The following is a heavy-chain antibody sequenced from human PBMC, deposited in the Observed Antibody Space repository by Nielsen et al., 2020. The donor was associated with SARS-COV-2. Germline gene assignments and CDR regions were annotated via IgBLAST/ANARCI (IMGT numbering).Heavy chain of an antibody. CDR2: TYYRSKWYN. Sequence: WIRQSPSRGLEWLGRTYYRSKWYNDYAVSVKSRITINPDTSKNQFSLQLNSVTPEDTAVYYCARGVGTILLGYCSSTSCYRYYYYMDVWGKGTTVTVSS. J-gene: IGHJ6*03. V-gene: IGHV6-1*01. CDR3: ARGVGTILLGYCSSTSCYRYYYYMDV. D-gene: IGHD2-2*02.